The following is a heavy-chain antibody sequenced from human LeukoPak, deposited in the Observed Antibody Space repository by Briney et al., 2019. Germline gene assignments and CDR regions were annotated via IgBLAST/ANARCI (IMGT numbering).Heavy chain of an antibody. D-gene: IGHD3-10*01. V-gene: IGHV4-4*02. CDR1: GGSISSSNW. Sequence: PSGTLSLTCAVSGGSISSSNWWSWVRQPPGKGLEWIGEIYHSGSTNYNPSLKSRVTISVDKSKNQFSLKLSSMTAADTAVYYCARHGGLVRGFSDASDIWGQGTTVTVSS. J-gene: IGHJ3*02. CDR2: IYHSGST. CDR3: ARHGGLVRGFSDASDI.